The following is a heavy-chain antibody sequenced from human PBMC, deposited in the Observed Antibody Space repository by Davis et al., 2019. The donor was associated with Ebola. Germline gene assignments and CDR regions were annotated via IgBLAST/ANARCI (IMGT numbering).Heavy chain of an antibody. V-gene: IGHV1-69*04. D-gene: IGHD4-17*01. Sequence: SVKVSCKASGGTFSSYAISWVRQAPGQGLEWMGRIIPILGIANYAQKFQGRVTITADESTSTAYMELSSLRSEDTAVYYCARVRPDYGDPPFDYWGQGTLVTVSS. CDR1: GGTFSSYA. CDR3: ARVRPDYGDPPFDY. CDR2: IIPILGIA. J-gene: IGHJ4*02.